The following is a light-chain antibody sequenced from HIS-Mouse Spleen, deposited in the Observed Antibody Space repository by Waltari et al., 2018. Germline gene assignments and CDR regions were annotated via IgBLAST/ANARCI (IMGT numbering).Light chain of an antibody. Sequence: EIVMTQSPATLSVSPGERATLPCRASQSVSSNLAWYQQKPGQAPRLLIYGASTRATGIPARFSGSGSGTEFTLTISSMQSEDFAVYYCQQYNNWPFGQGTKLEIK. J-gene: IGKJ2*01. CDR2: GAS. V-gene: IGKV3-15*01. CDR1: QSVSSN. CDR3: QQYNNWP.